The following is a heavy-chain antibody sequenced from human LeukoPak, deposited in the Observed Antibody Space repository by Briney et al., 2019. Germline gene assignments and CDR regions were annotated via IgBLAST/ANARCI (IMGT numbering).Heavy chain of an antibody. CDR2: ISNSGNNI. Sequence: KTGGSLRLSCAASGFTFSDYYMSWIRQAPGKGLEWVSYISNSGNNIYYADSVKGQFTISRDNAKNSLCLQMNSLRAEDAAVYYCARARGSYSFDCWGQGTLVTVSS. D-gene: IGHD1-26*01. J-gene: IGHJ4*02. V-gene: IGHV3-11*04. CDR1: GFTFSDYY. CDR3: ARARGSYSFDC.